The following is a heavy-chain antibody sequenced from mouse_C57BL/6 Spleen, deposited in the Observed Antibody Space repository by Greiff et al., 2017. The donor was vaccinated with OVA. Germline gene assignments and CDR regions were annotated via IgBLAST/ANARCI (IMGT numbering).Heavy chain of an antibody. Sequence: QVQLQQPGTELVKPGASVKLSCTASGYTFTSYWMHWVKQRPGQGLEWIGNINPSNGGTNYNEKFKSKATLTVDKSSSTAYMQLSTLTSEDSAVYYCARWVSTVVAPYYAMDYWGQGTSVTVSS. CDR2: INPSNGGT. D-gene: IGHD1-1*01. CDR3: ARWVSTVVAPYYAMDY. J-gene: IGHJ4*01. CDR1: GYTFTSYW. V-gene: IGHV1-53*01.